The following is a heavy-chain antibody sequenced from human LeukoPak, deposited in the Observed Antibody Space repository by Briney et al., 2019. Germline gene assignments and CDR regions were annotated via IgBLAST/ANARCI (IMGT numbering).Heavy chain of an antibody. D-gene: IGHD2-21*02. J-gene: IGHJ4*02. CDR1: GLTFSSYA. CDR3: AKRQVFGDGGFDY. CDR2: ISGRGGGT. Sequence: PGGSLRLSCAASGLTFSSYAMSWVRQAPGKGLEWVSAISGRGGGTYYADSVKGRLTISRDNSKNTLYLQVNSLRAEVTAVYYCAKRQVFGDGGFDYWGQGTLVTVSS. V-gene: IGHV3-23*01.